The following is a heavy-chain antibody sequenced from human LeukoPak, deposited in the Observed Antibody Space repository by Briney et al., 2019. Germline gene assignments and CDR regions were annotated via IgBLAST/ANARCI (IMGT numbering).Heavy chain of an antibody. J-gene: IGHJ5*02. CDR2: IYYSGST. V-gene: IGHV4-30-4*08. CDR3: ARGPGWFDP. CDR1: GGSFSGYY. Sequence: SETLSLTCAVYGGSFSGYYWSWIRQPPGKGLEWIGYIYYSGSTYYNPSLKSRVTISADTSKNQFSLKLSSVTAADTAVYYCARGPGWFDPWGQGTLVTVSS.